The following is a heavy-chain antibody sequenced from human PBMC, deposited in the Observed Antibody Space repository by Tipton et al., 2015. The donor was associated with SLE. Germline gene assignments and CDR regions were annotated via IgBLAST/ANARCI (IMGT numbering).Heavy chain of an antibody. CDR1: GGSVTSYF. D-gene: IGHD6-19*01. J-gene: IGHJ4*02. CDR2: IYHTGRT. CDR3: ARDKLSALAGAAFYY. Sequence: LRLSCTVSGGSVTSYFWSWFRQPPGKGLEWIGYIYHTGRTNYNPSLQSRVTISLDMSKNQFSLKLSSVTAADTAIYYCARDKLSALAGAAFYYWGQGPLVTVSS. V-gene: IGHV4-59*02.